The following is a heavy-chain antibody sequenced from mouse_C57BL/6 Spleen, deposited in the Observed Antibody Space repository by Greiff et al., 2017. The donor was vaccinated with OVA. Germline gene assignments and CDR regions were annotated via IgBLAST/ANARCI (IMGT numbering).Heavy chain of an antibody. Sequence: EVKLQESGGGLVQPGGSMKLSCAASGFTFSDAWMDWVRQSPEKGLEWVAEIRNKANNHATYYAESVKGRFTISRDDSKSSVYLQMNSLRAEDTVIYYCTPSTMGKRLFDYWGQGTTLTVSS. V-gene: IGHV6-6*01. CDR1: GFTFSDAW. CDR2: IRNKANNHAT. J-gene: IGHJ2*01. CDR3: TPSTMGKRLFDY. D-gene: IGHD2-1*01.